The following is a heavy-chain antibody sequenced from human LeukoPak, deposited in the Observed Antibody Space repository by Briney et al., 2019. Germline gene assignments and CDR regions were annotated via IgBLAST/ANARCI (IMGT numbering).Heavy chain of an antibody. CDR3: ARERLDYYDSSGYLDY. Sequence: GGSLRLSCAASGFTFDDYAMHWVRQAPGKGLEWVSGISWNSGSIGYADSVKGRFTISRDNAKNSLYLQMNSLRAEDTAVYYCARERLDYYDSSGYLDYWGQGTLVTVSS. V-gene: IGHV3-9*01. D-gene: IGHD3-22*01. CDR2: ISWNSGSI. J-gene: IGHJ4*02. CDR1: GFTFDDYA.